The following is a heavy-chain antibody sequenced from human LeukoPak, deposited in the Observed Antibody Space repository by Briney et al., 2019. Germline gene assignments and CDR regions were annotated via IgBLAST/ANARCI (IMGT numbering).Heavy chain of an antibody. V-gene: IGHV3-11*01. CDR3: ARDGSDITMVRGVIPTDIDY. J-gene: IGHJ4*02. CDR1: GFTFSDYY. D-gene: IGHD3-10*01. CDR2: ISSSGSTI. Sequence: PGGSLRLSCAASGFTFSDYYMSWIRQAPGKGLEWVSYISSSGSTIYYADSVKGRFTISRDNAKNSLYLQMNSLRAEDTAVYYCARDGSDITMVRGVIPTDIDYWGQGTLVTVSS.